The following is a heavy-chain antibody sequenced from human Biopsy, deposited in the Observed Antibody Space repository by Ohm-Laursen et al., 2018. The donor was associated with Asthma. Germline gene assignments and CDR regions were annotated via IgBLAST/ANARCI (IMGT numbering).Heavy chain of an antibody. CDR3: ARAQDYYDSRGYYRSFDY. Sequence: SDTLSLTCAVSYGSITSDGYYWTWIRQHPGKGLEWIGFIYYSGSTYYNPSLKSRVSISIDTSKNQFSLKLSSVTAADTAVYYCARAQDYYDSRGYYRSFDYWGQGTLVTVSS. CDR1: YGSITSDGYY. D-gene: IGHD3-22*01. V-gene: IGHV4-31*11. CDR2: IYYSGST. J-gene: IGHJ4*02.